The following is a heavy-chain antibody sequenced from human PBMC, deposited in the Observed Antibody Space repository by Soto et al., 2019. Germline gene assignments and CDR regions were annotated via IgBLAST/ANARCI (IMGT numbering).Heavy chain of an antibody. Sequence: VQLQESGPGLVKPSETLSLTCTVSGGSVSSGSYYWSWIRQPPGKGLEWIGYIYYSGSTNYNPSLKSRVTISVDTSKNQFSLKLSSVTAADTAVYYCARDVSGCSTSCYNWFDPWGQGTLVTVSS. J-gene: IGHJ5*02. CDR2: IYYSGST. CDR3: ARDVSGCSTSCYNWFDP. D-gene: IGHD2-2*01. V-gene: IGHV4-61*01. CDR1: GGSVSSGSYY.